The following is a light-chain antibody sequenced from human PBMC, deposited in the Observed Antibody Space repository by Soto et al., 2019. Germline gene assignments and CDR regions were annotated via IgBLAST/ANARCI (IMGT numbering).Light chain of an antibody. V-gene: IGKV1-12*01. J-gene: IGKJ4*01. CDR1: KDASTW. CDR3: QQANTFPLT. Sequence: DILLTQSPSSVSASVGDRVTITCRASKDASTWLAWYQQKPGKAPNLLISAASNLQSGVPSRFSGSGSGTEFTLTISSLQPDDLETYFCQQANTFPLTFGGGTKVEIK. CDR2: AAS.